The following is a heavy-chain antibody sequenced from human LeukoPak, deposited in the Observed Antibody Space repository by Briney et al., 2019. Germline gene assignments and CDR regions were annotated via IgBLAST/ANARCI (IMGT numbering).Heavy chain of an antibody. D-gene: IGHD5-24*01. CDR3: ARDPLEGSWYFDL. V-gene: IGHV3-21*01. J-gene: IGHJ2*01. Sequence: GGSLRLSCAASGFTFSSYSVNWVRQAPGKGLEWVSSISSTSSYIYYADSVKGRFTISRDNAKNSLFLQMNSLRAEDTAVYYCARDPLEGSWYFDLWGRGTLVTVS. CDR1: GFTFSSYS. CDR2: ISSTSSYI.